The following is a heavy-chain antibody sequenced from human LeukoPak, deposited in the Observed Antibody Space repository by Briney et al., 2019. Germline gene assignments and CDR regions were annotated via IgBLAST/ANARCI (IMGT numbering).Heavy chain of an antibody. D-gene: IGHD3-22*01. CDR1: GYTFTSYG. CDR3: ATDLNYYDSSGYYSTY. Sequence: GASVKVSCKASGYTFTSYGISWVRQAPGQGLEWMGWISAYNGNTNYAQKLQGRVTMTEDTSTDTAYMELSSLRSEDTAVYYCATDLNYYDSSGYYSTYWGQGTLVTVSS. V-gene: IGHV1-18*01. J-gene: IGHJ4*02. CDR2: ISAYNGNT.